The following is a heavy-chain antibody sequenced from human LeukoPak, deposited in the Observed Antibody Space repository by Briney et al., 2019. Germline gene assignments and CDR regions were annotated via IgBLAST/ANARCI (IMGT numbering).Heavy chain of an antibody. CDR3: ARANGGGAYYPFDY. CDR1: GYSFTGYY. V-gene: IGHV1-2*02. CDR2: INPYSGDT. Sequence: ASVKVSCKASGYSFTGYYIHWVRQAPGQGLEWMGWINPYSGDTDSAQKFQGRVAVTRDTSITTAYMDLSRLTSDDTAVYYCARANGGGAYYPFDYWGQEALVTVSS. D-gene: IGHD4-17*01. J-gene: IGHJ4*02.